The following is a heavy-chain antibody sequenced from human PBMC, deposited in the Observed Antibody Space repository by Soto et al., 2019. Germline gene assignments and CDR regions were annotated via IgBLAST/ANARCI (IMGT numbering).Heavy chain of an antibody. J-gene: IGHJ4*02. Sequence: GGSLRLSCAASGLTFTSYSMNWVRQAPGKGLEWVSFISSSSSTIYYADSVKGRFTISRDNSKNSLFLLMNSLRAEDTAVYYCARDKDWAFDYWGQGTLVTVSS. CDR3: ARDKDWAFDY. D-gene: IGHD3-9*01. V-gene: IGHV3-48*01. CDR2: ISSSSSTI. CDR1: GLTFTSYS.